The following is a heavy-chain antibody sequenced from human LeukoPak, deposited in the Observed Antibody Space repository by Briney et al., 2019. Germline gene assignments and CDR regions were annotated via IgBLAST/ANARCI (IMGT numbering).Heavy chain of an antibody. CDR1: GGSISSSSYY. Sequence: PSETLSLTCTVSGGSISSSSYYWGWIRQPPGKGLEWIGSIYYSGNTYYNPSLKSRVTISVDTSKNHFSLELRSVTAADTAVYYCPRHNFHQHLVTLFDYWGQGTVVTVSS. CDR2: IYYSGNT. D-gene: IGHD6-13*01. CDR3: PRHNFHQHLVTLFDY. J-gene: IGHJ4*02. V-gene: IGHV4-39*01.